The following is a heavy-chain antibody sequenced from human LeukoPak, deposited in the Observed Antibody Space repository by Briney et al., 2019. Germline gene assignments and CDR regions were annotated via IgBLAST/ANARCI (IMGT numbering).Heavy chain of an antibody. D-gene: IGHD3-10*01. V-gene: IGHV4-59*01. CDR1: GGSISSYY. Sequence: KPSETLSLTCTVSGGSISSYYWSWIRQPPGKGLKWIGYIYYSGSTNYNPSLKSRVTISVDTSKNQFSLKLSSVTAADTAVYYCARDRGDRAGELFALSFDYWGQGTLVTVSS. CDR2: IYYSGST. CDR3: ARDRGDRAGELFALSFDY. J-gene: IGHJ4*02.